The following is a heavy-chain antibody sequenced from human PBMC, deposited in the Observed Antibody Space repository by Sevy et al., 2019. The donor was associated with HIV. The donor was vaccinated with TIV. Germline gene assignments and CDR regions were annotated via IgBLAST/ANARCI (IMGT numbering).Heavy chain of an antibody. J-gene: IGHJ4*02. CDR1: GGSINSFF. Sequence: SETLSLTCAVSGGSINSFFWSWIRQSPGKGLEWIGYVYDSGNSEYNPSLRSRVTISVDTSKKRFSLKLSSVTAADTAVYYCARGGRIYYDSRGFHPQYYFDSWGQGTLVTVSS. CDR2: VYDSGNS. V-gene: IGHV4-59*01. D-gene: IGHD3-22*01. CDR3: ARGGRIYYDSRGFHPQYYFDS.